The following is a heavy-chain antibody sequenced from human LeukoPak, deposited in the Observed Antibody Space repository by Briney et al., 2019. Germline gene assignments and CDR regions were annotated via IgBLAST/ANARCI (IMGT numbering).Heavy chain of an antibody. D-gene: IGHD6-13*01. J-gene: IGHJ6*03. CDR2: TNTHGTSA. Sequence: PGGSLRLSCAASGFTFNNYWMHWVRQAPGKGLVWVARTNTHGTSANYADSVKGRFIISRDNANNTLYSQMNGLRDEDTGVYYALAGYYYYYMDVWGKGTTVSVSS. V-gene: IGHV3-74*01. CDR3: LAGYYYYYMDV. CDR1: GFTFNNYW.